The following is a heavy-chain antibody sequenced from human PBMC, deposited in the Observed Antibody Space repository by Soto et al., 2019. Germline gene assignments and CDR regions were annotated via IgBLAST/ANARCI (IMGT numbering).Heavy chain of an antibody. V-gene: IGHV3-33*01. CDR1: GFTFSHYG. Sequence: HPGGSLRLSCEASGFTFSHYGIHWVRQAPGKGLEWVAVMWYDGSKQYYADSVKGRFIVSRDDSKNTLYLQMNSLRAEDTAVYYCARDAGVVAPDLDSWGQGTQVTVSS. D-gene: IGHD2-15*01. CDR2: MWYDGSKQ. CDR3: ARDAGVVAPDLDS. J-gene: IGHJ4*02.